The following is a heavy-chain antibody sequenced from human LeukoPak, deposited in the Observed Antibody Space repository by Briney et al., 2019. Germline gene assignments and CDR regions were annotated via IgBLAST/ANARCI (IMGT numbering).Heavy chain of an antibody. CDR3: ARDEGYCSSTSCYTIFY. V-gene: IGHV3-11*01. J-gene: IGHJ4*02. CDR1: GFTFSDYY. CDR2: IGSSGVII. Sequence: GGPLRLSCAASGFTFSDYYMSWIRQAPGKGLEWVSYIGSSGVIIYYADSMKGRFTISRDNAKNSLYLQMNSLRAEDTAVYYCARDEGYCSSTSCYTIFYWGQGTLVTVSS. D-gene: IGHD2-2*02.